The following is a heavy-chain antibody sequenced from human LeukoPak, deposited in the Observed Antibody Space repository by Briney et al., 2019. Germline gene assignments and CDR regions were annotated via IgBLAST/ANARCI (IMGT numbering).Heavy chain of an antibody. CDR2: IYTSGST. V-gene: IGHV4-61*02. D-gene: IGHD5-24*01. CDR1: GGSISSGSYY. Sequence: SETLSLTCIVSGGSISSGSYYWSWIRQPAGKGLEWIGRIYTSGSTNYNPSLKRRVTISVDTSKNQFSLKLSSVTAADTAVYYCARGDGYNYYYYYHMDVWGKGTTVTVSS. J-gene: IGHJ6*03. CDR3: ARGDGYNYYYYYHMDV.